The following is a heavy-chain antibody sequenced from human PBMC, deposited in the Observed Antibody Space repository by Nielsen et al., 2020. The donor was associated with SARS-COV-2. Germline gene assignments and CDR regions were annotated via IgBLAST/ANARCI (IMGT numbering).Heavy chain of an antibody. CDR1: GFSLSTSGVG. CDR3: AHSIAAAGQRGDFDY. D-gene: IGHD6-13*01. V-gene: IGHV2-5*02. Sequence: SGPMLVKPTQTLTLTCTFSGFSLSTSGVGVGWIRQPPGKALEWLALIYWDDDKRYSPFLKSRLTITKDTSKNQVVLTMTNMDPADTATYYCAHSIAAAGQRGDFDYWGQGTLVTVSS. CDR2: IYWDDDK. J-gene: IGHJ4*02.